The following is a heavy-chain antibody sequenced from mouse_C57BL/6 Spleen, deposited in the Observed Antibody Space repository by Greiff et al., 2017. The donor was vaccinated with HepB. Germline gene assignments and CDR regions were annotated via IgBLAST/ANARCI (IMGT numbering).Heavy chain of an antibody. V-gene: IGHV1-4*01. CDR2: INPSSGYT. D-gene: IGHD1-1*01. CDR3: ARPYYGSNYFDY. J-gene: IGHJ2*01. Sequence: VQLQQSGAELARPGASVKMSCKASGYTFTSYTMHWVKQRPGQGLEWIGYINPSSGYTKYNQKFKDKATLTADKSSSTAYMQLSRLTSEDSAVYYCARPYYGSNYFDYWGQGTTLTVSS. CDR1: GYTFTSYT.